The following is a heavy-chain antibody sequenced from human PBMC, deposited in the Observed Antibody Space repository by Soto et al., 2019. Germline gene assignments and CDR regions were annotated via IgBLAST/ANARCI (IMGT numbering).Heavy chain of an antibody. V-gene: IGHV3-11*01. Sequence: GGSLRLSCAASGFPFSDYYMSWIRQVPGKGLEWISYISNGGTIYYADSVKGRFTISRDNAKNSLYLQMNSLRAEDTAVYFCAREGSTWYFDSWGQGTLVTVSS. CDR2: ISNGGTI. D-gene: IGHD2-2*01. CDR3: AREGSTWYFDS. J-gene: IGHJ4*02. CDR1: GFPFSDYY.